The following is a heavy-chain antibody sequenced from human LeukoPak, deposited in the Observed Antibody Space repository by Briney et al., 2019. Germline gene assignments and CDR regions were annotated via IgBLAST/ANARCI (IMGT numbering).Heavy chain of an antibody. Sequence: GGSLRLSCAASGFTFIHYEMNWVRPAPGRGLEWVSYISTGGSTIYYAHSVSGGFTISLENAQKSLYLQMNNLRDKETAVCLCARGTYGGNYLVTWGPGDLCTVSS. V-gene: IGHV3-48*03. CDR2: ISTGGSTI. D-gene: IGHD4-23*01. CDR1: GFTFIHYE. CDR3: ARGTYGGNYLVT. J-gene: IGHJ5*02.